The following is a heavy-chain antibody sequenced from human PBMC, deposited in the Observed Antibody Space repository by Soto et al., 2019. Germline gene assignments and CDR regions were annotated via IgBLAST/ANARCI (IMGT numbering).Heavy chain of an antibody. CDR3: ARDAVYNDGLWLMDH. CDR2: ISGGGGAT. V-gene: IGHV3-23*01. J-gene: IGHJ4*02. D-gene: IGHD2-21*01. Sequence: PGGSLRLSCAASGFTFRNFAFHWVRQAPGKGLEWVSGISGGGGATYYADSVKGRFTISRDNSKNTLSLQMTDLRADDTAVYYCARDAVYNDGLWLMDHWGQGTQVTVSS. CDR1: GFTFRNFA.